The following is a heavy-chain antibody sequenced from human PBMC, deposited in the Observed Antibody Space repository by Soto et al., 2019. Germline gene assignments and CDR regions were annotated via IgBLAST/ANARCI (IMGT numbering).Heavy chain of an antibody. V-gene: IGHV3-23*01. CDR1: GFSFRSYA. Sequence: GGSLRLSCAASGFSFRSYAMTWVRQAPGKGLEWVSAISGGGGTTYYADSVKGRFTIFRDDSRNTLYLQMSSLRAEDTAVYYCAKDLADFDLVYCGGDCRLPDYWGQGTLVTVSS. J-gene: IGHJ4*02. D-gene: IGHD2-21*02. CDR2: ISGGGGTT. CDR3: AKDLADFDLVYCGGDCRLPDY.